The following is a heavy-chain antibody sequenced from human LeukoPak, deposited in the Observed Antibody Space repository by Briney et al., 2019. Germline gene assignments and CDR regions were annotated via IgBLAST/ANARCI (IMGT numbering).Heavy chain of an antibody. CDR2: IRGSSGST. V-gene: IGHV3-23*01. Sequence: GGSLRLSCAASGFTFSSYAMSWVRQAPGKGLEGVSGIRGSSGSTYYADSVKGRFTISRDNSKNTLYLQMNSLRAEDTAVYYCAKGNTIFGVVTPFDYWGQGTLVTVSS. CDR1: GFTFSSYA. D-gene: IGHD3-3*01. CDR3: AKGNTIFGVVTPFDY. J-gene: IGHJ4*02.